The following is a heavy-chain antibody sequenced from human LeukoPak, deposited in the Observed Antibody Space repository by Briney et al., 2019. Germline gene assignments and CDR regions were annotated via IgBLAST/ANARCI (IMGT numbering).Heavy chain of an antibody. V-gene: IGHV3-48*01. CDR2: ISSSSTI. CDR1: GFTFSSYS. J-gene: IGHJ4*02. Sequence: GGSLRLSCAASGFTFSSYSMNWVRQAPGKGLEWVSYISSSSTIYYADSVKGRFTISRDNAKNSLYLQMNSLRAEDTAVYYCARGITYYYDSSADNDYWGQGTLVTVSS. D-gene: IGHD3-22*01. CDR3: ARGITYYYDSSADNDY.